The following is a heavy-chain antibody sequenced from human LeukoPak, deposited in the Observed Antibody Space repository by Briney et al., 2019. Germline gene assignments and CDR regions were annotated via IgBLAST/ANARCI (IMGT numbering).Heavy chain of an antibody. Sequence: ASVKVSCKASGYTFTSYYMHWVRQAPGQGLEWMGIINPSGGSTSYAQKFQGTVTMTRDTSTSTVYMELSSLRSEDTAVYYCARTEVSDFWSGPTPYSYSYMDVWGKGNTVTVSS. CDR2: INPSGGST. J-gene: IGHJ6*03. CDR3: ARTEVSDFWSGPTPYSYSYMDV. D-gene: IGHD3-3*01. CDR1: GYTFTSYY. V-gene: IGHV1-46*01.